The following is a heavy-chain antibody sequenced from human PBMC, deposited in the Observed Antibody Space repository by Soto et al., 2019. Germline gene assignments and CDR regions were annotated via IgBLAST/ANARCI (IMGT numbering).Heavy chain of an antibody. CDR3: ARDEDWLRSPLLKYGMDV. V-gene: IGHV1-69*14. Sequence: QVQLVQSGAEVKKPGSSVKVSCKASGGTFCNCAISWVRQAPGQGLEWIGGIIPVFNTANYAQKFQGRVTITADKLTNTAYMELISLRSEDTAIYYCARDEDWLRSPLLKYGMDVWGQGTTLTVSS. CDR1: GGTFCNCA. D-gene: IGHD3-9*01. CDR2: IIPVFNTA. J-gene: IGHJ6*02.